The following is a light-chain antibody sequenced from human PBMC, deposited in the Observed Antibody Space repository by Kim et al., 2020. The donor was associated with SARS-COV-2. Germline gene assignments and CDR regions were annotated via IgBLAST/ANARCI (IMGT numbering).Light chain of an antibody. CDR2: DVS. V-gene: IGLV2-8*01. J-gene: IGLJ2*01. Sequence: GKSVTISSAGTSSDPNFYEYVSWYQQDPGKAPKLIVFDVSRRPSRVPVRFSGYKSSSTASLTVSGLQADDEADYCCASYAGGADVKFGGGTQLTVL. CDR3: ASYAGGADVK. CDR1: SSDPNFYEY.